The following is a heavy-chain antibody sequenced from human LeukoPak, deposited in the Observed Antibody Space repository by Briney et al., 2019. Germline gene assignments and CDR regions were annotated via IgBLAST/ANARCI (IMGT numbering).Heavy chain of an antibody. CDR3: ASLFWMGATGYFDL. D-gene: IGHD1-26*01. CDR2: MYYTGST. CDR1: GGSIRSYY. Sequence: SETLSLTCTVSGGSIRSYYWTWIRQPPGKGLEWIGYMYYTGSTKYNPSLKSRVSISVDTSKNQFSLTLTSVTAADTAVYYCASLFWMGATGYFDLWGRGTLVTVSS. V-gene: IGHV4-59*01. J-gene: IGHJ2*01.